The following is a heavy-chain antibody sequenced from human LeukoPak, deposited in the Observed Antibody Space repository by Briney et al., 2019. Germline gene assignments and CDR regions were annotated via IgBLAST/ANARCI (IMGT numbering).Heavy chain of an antibody. CDR3: AQIAVAGRGIFDY. D-gene: IGHD6-19*01. V-gene: IGHV4-34*01. J-gene: IGHJ4*02. CDR2: INHSGST. Sequence: SETLSLTCAVYGGSFSGYYWSWIRQPPGKGLEWIGEINHSGSTNYNPSLKSRVTISVDTSRNQFSLKLSSVTAADTAVYYCAQIAVAGRGIFDYWGQGTLVTVSS. CDR1: GGSFSGYY.